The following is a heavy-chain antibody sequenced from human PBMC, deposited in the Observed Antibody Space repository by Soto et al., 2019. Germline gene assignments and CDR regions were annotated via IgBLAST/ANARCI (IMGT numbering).Heavy chain of an antibody. J-gene: IGHJ6*02. Sequence: QVQLVESGGGVVQPGRSLRLSCAASGFTFSSYAMHWVRQAPGKGLEWVAVISYDGSKKYYADSVKGRFTISRDNSKNTLYLQMNSLRAEDTAVYYCARDGGEYCSGGSCYSSYYYSGMDVWGQGTTVTVSS. V-gene: IGHV3-30-3*01. D-gene: IGHD2-15*01. CDR2: ISYDGSKK. CDR3: ARDGGEYCSGGSCYSSYYYSGMDV. CDR1: GFTFSSYA.